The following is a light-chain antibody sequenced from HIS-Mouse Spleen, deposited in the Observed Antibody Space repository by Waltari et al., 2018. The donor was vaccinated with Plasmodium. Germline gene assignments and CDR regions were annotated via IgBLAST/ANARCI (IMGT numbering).Light chain of an antibody. V-gene: IGKV3-20*01. Sequence: EIVLTQSPGTLSLSPGERATLSCRASQSVSSSSLAWYQQKPGQAPRLLIYGASSRATGIPDRFSGSGSGTDFTLTISRLEPEDFAVYYCQQYGSSPYTLGQGTKLEIK. J-gene: IGKJ2*01. CDR2: GAS. CDR3: QQYGSSPYT. CDR1: QSVSSSS.